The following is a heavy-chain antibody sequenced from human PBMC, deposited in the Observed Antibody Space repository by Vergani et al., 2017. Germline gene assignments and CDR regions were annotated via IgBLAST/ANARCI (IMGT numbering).Heavy chain of an antibody. V-gene: IGHV3-20*04. D-gene: IGHD3-16*01. CDR2: INWNGGST. Sequence: EVQLVESGGGVVRPGGSLRLSCAASGFTFDDYGMRWVRQAPGKGLEWVSGINWNGGSTGYADSVKGRFTISRDNAKNSLYLQMNSLRAEDTAMYYCAGVPSVAITFGEVRDENAFDIWRQGTMVTFSS. CDR1: GFTFDDYG. CDR3: AGVPSVAITFGEVRDENAFDI. J-gene: IGHJ3*02.